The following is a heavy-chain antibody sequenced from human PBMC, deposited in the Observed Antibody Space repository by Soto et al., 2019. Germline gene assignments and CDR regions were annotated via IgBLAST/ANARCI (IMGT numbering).Heavy chain of an antibody. CDR2: IYYSGST. CDR3: AGVESGYFDWLLY. CDR1: GGSSSSSSYY. D-gene: IGHD3-9*01. J-gene: IGHJ4*02. V-gene: IGHV4-61*01. Sequence: TSETLSLTCTVSGGSSSSSSYYWSWIRQPPGKGLEWIGYIYYSGSTNYNPSLKSRVTISVDTSKNQFSLKLSSVTAADTAVYYCAGVESGYFDWLLYWGQGTLVTVSS.